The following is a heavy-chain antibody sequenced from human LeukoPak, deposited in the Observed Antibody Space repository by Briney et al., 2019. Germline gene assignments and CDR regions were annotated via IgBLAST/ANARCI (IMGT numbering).Heavy chain of an antibody. J-gene: IGHJ4*02. V-gene: IGHV3-30*01. CDR1: GFTFSSYA. CDR3: ARRASIDY. D-gene: IGHD5/OR15-5a*01. Sequence: GGSLRLYCAASGFTFSSYAMHWVRQAPGKGLEWVAVISYDGSNKYYADSVKGRFTISRDNSKNTLYLQMNSLRAEDTAVYYCARRASIDYWGQGTLVTVSS. CDR2: ISYDGSNK.